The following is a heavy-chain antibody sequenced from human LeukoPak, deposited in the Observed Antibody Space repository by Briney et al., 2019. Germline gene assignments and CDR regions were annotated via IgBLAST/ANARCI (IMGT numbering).Heavy chain of an antibody. D-gene: IGHD1-26*01. Sequence: ASVKVSCKASGYTFTGSYMHWLRQPPGQGLEWMGWINPNSGGTVYAQKFHGRVTMTRDTSITTAYMELSSVRSDDTAVYYCGREVERYDSWGQGTLVTVSS. CDR1: GYTFTGSY. CDR2: INPNSGGT. V-gene: IGHV1-2*02. J-gene: IGHJ5*01. CDR3: GREVERYDS.